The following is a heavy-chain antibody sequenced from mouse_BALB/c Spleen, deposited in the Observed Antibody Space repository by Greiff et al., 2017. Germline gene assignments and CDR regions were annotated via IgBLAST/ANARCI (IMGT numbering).Heavy chain of an antibody. CDR1: GYSITSDYA. J-gene: IGHJ3*01. D-gene: IGHD2-2*01. Sequence: ESGPGLVKPSQSPSLTCTVTGYSITSDYAWNWIRQFPGNKLEWMGYISYSGSTSYNPSLKSRISITRDTSKNQFFLQLNSVTTEDTATYYCASCYGSSWFAYWGQGTLVTVSA. V-gene: IGHV3-2*02. CDR2: ISYSGST. CDR3: ASCYGSSWFAY.